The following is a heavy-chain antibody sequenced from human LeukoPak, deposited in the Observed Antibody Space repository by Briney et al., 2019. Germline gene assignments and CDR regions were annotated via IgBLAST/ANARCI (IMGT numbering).Heavy chain of an antibody. V-gene: IGHV4-34*01. CDR1: GGSFSGYS. D-gene: IGHD3-16*01. CDR3: ARPGGDY. CDR2: INHSGST. Sequence: SETLSLTCAVYGGSFSGYSWSWVRQPPGKGLEWIGEINHSGSTNYSPSLKSRLTISADTSKNQFSLRLTSVTATDTAMYYCARPGGDYWGQGTLVTVSS. J-gene: IGHJ4*02.